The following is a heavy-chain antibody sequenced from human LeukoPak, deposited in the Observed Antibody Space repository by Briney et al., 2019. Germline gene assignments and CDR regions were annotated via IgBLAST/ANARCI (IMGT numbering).Heavy chain of an antibody. CDR3: AKSHLPNSYSGTYFCDY. Sequence: GGSLRLSCAASGFTFSSYGMHWVRQAPAKGLEWLAFIRYDETKTFYGDSVKGRFTISRDNSKNTLYLQMNSLRAEDTAVYYCAKSHLPNSYSGTYFCDYWGQGTQVTVSS. D-gene: IGHD1-26*01. CDR2: IRYDETKT. CDR1: GFTFSSYG. J-gene: IGHJ4*02. V-gene: IGHV3-30*02.